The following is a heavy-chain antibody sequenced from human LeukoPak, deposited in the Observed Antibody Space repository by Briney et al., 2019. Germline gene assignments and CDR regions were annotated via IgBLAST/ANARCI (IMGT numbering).Heavy chain of an antibody. Sequence: GGSLRLSCEGSGFTFSDAWMNWVRQAPGKGLEWVGRMKSRGSGGTTDYAAPVKGRFTISRDDSKNTLFLQMSSLRAEDTAVYYCARVSGRNAFDIWGQGTKVTVSS. CDR1: GFTFSDAW. V-gene: IGHV3-15*01. CDR2: MKSRGSGGTT. J-gene: IGHJ3*02. CDR3: ARVSGRNAFDI. D-gene: IGHD1-26*01.